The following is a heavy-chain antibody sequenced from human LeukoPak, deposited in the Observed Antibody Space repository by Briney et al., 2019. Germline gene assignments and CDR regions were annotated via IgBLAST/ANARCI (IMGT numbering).Heavy chain of an antibody. D-gene: IGHD3-3*01. CDR2: INPNSGGT. J-gene: IGHJ5*02. V-gene: IGHV1-2*02. Sequence: ASVTVSCKASGYTFTGYYMHWVRQAPGQGLEWMGWINPNSGGTNYAQKFQGRVTMTRDTSISTAYMELSRLRSDDTAVYYCARAPHQLRFLEWSPDGWFDPWGQGTLVTVSS. CDR3: ARAPHQLRFLEWSPDGWFDP. CDR1: GYTFTGYY.